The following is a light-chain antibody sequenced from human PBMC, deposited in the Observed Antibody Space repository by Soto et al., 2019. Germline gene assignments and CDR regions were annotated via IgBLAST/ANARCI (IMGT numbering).Light chain of an antibody. CDR3: QKFNSYPKSN. J-gene: IGKJ5*01. CDR1: QGISSA. V-gene: IGKV1-13*02. CDR2: DAS. Sequence: AIQLTQSPSSLSASVGDRVTITCRASQGISSALAWYQQKPGKAPKLLIYDASSLESGVPSRFSGSGSGTDFTLPIRSLQPEDFATYYCQKFNSYPKSNFGQGTRLEIK.